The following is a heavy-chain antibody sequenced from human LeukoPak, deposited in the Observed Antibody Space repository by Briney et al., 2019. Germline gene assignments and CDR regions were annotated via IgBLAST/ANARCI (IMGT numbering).Heavy chain of an antibody. CDR3: ARAGAYSSGWYVY. CDR1: GFTFSSYE. Sequence: PGGSLRLSCAASGFTFSSYEMNWVRQAPGKGLEWVSYISSSGSTIYYADSVKGRFTISRDNAKNSLYLQMNSLRAEDTAVYYCARAGAYSSGWYVYWGQGTLVTVSS. V-gene: IGHV3-48*03. J-gene: IGHJ4*02. CDR2: ISSSGSTI. D-gene: IGHD6-19*01.